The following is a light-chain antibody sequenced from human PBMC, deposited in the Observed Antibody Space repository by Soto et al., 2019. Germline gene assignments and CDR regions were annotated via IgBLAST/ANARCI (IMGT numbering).Light chain of an antibody. V-gene: IGKV3D-20*01. CDR1: QSVGSS. J-gene: IGKJ5*01. CDR3: QQSGSSPIT. Sequence: TQSPATLSVTQGERATLSCRASQSVGSSLAWYQQKPGLAPRLIIYDASTRATGIPDRFSGSGSGTDFTLTISRLEPEDFAVYYCQQSGSSPITFGQGTRLEI. CDR2: DAS.